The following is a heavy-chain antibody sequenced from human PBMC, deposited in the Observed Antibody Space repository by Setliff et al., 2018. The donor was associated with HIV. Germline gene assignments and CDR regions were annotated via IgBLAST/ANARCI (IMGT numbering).Heavy chain of an antibody. D-gene: IGHD3-3*01. V-gene: IGHV4-39*07. CDR1: GGSIRSSNYY. CDR3: ARVADSITIFGVVAAYFQH. J-gene: IGHJ1*01. CDR2: INHSGST. Sequence: KPSETLSLTCTVSGGSIRSSNYYWGWIRQPPGKGLEWIGEINHSGSTNYNPSLKSRVTISVDTSKNQFSLKLSSVTAADTAVYYCARVADSITIFGVVAAYFQHWGQGTLVTVSS.